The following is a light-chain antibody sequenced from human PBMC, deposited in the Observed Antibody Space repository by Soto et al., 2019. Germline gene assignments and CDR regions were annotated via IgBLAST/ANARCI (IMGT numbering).Light chain of an antibody. CDR3: SSHAGTSSV. CDR2: EVS. CDR1: SSDVGGYNF. V-gene: IGLV2-8*01. Sequence: QSALTQPPSASGSPGQSVTISCTGTSSDVGGYNFVSWFQHHPGKAPKVIIYEVSKRPSGVPDRFSGSKSGNTASLTVSGLQAEDEADYYCSSHAGTSSVFGTGTKLTVL. J-gene: IGLJ1*01.